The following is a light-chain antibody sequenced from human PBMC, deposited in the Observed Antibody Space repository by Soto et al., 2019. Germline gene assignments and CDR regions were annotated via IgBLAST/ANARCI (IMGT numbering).Light chain of an antibody. Sequence: SYELTQPPSVSVAPGQTARITCGGNRIGSKSVQWYEQKAGQAPVLVDYDDSDRPSGIPGRFSGSKSGNTVTLTISDVGAGDDADYYCQVWDSSRDHYVFGPGTKVTVL. V-gene: IGLV3-21*02. CDR2: DDS. CDR3: QVWDSSRDHYV. J-gene: IGLJ1*01. CDR1: RIGSKS.